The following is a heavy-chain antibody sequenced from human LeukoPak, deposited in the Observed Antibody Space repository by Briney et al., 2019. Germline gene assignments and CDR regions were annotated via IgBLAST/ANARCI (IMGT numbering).Heavy chain of an antibody. CDR1: GFTFSNAW. J-gene: IGHJ4*02. CDR3: TTGIRGD. Sequence: GGSLRLSCAASGFTFSNAWMNWVRQAPGKGLEWVGRIASKTDGGTTDYAAPVKGRFTISRDDSKNTLFLQMNSLKTEDTAVYYCTTGIRGDCGQGTLVTVSS. CDR2: IASKTDGGTT. V-gene: IGHV3-15*04.